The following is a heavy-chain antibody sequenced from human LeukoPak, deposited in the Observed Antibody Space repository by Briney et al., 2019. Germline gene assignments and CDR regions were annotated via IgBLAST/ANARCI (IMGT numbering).Heavy chain of an antibody. CDR1: GYTFTSYY. J-gene: IGHJ6*02. D-gene: IGHD6-6*01. CDR3: ARDLEYSIAGGGNYYYYYGMDV. Sequence: ASVKVSFKASGYTFTSYYMHWVRQAPGQGLEWMGIINPSGGSTSYAQKFQGRVTMTRDTATSTVYMELSSLRSEDTAVYYCARDLEYSIAGGGNYYYYYGMDVWGQGTTVTVSS. V-gene: IGHV1-46*01. CDR2: INPSGGST.